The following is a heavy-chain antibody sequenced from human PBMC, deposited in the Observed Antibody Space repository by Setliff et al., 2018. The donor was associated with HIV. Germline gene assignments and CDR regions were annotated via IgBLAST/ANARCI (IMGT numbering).Heavy chain of an antibody. CDR1: GGSIRRSSYY. CDR3: ARDDYGDYEGYYYYYMDV. V-gene: IGHV4-39*07. J-gene: IGHJ6*03. CDR2: FSYSEST. Sequence: ETLSLTCTVSGGSIRRSSYYWGWIRQPPGKGLEWIGSFSYSESTYYNPSLKSRVTISVDTSKNQFSLKLSFVTAEDTALYYCARDDYGDYEGYYYYYMDVWGKGTTVTVSS. D-gene: IGHD4-17*01.